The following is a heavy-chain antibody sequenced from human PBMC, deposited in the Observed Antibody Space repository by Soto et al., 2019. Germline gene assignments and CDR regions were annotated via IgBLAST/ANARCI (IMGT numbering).Heavy chain of an antibody. D-gene: IGHD3-10*01. CDR1: GFTFSTYA. Sequence: QVQLVESGGGVVQPGRSLRLSCAASGFTFSTYAMHWVRQAPGKGLEWVALISYDGNNKYYADSVKGRFTISRDNSQNTVYLQMNSLRIEDTAVYYCARDRSGFGDLDYCMDVWGQGTTGTVSS. CDR2: ISYDGNNK. V-gene: IGHV3-30-3*01. CDR3: ARDRSGFGDLDYCMDV. J-gene: IGHJ6*02.